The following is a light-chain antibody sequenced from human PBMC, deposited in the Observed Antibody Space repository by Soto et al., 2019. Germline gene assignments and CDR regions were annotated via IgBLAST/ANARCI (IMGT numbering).Light chain of an antibody. Sequence: QSVLTQVASVSGSPGQSITISCTGTSSDIGGYDYVSWYQQHPGEAPKLMIYNVNYRPSGVSNRFSGSKSGNTASLTISGLLAEDEATYYCTSYTNTRTVVFGGGTKVTVL. CDR3: TSYTNTRTVV. CDR1: SSDIGGYDY. CDR2: NVN. V-gene: IGLV2-14*03. J-gene: IGLJ3*02.